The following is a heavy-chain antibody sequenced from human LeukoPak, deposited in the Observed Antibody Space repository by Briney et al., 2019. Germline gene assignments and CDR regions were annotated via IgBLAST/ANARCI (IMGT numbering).Heavy chain of an antibody. CDR2: IYSGGST. D-gene: IGHD3-10*01. CDR1: GFTVSSNY. CDR3: ARDEGSGSYLNWFDP. V-gene: IGHV3-66*01. J-gene: IGHJ5*02. Sequence: GGSLRLSCVVSGFTVSSNYMSWVRQAPGKGLEWVSVIYSGGSTYYADSVKGRFTISRDNSKNTLYLQMNSLRAEDTAVYYCARDEGSGSYLNWFDPWGQGTLVTVSS.